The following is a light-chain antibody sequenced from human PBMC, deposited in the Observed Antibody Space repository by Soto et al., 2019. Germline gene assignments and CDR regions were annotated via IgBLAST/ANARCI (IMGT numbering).Light chain of an antibody. V-gene: IGKV3-15*01. Sequence: EIVMTQSPAALSVSAGERATLSCRASHGIGSTLDWYQQKPGQTPRLLIYGASTRATGVPARFSGSGSGTEFTLTINSLQSEDFAVYYCQRYNNWPLTFGGGTKVDIK. CDR1: HGIGST. CDR3: QRYNNWPLT. J-gene: IGKJ4*01. CDR2: GAS.